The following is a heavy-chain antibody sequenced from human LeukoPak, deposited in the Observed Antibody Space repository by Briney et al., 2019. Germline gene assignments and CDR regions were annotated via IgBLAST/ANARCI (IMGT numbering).Heavy chain of an antibody. D-gene: IGHD3-10*01. CDR3: ARDFITMVRGVIIDLDY. J-gene: IGHJ4*02. Sequence: LTGGSLRLSCAASGFTFDDYGMSWVRQAPGKGLEWVSGINWNGGSTGYADSVKGRFTISRDNAKNSLYLQMNSLRAEDTALYYCARDFITMVRGVIIDLDYWGQGTLVTVSS. V-gene: IGHV3-20*04. CDR2: INWNGGST. CDR1: GFTFDDYG.